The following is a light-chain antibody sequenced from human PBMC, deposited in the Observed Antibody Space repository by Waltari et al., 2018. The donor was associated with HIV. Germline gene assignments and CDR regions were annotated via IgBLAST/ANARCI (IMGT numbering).Light chain of an antibody. Sequence: SYELTQPPSVSVSPGQTARITCSGDAFATQYAYWYQQQPGQTPVLMIYKDSKRPSGIPERFSGSTSGTTVTLTVSGVQAEDEADYYCQSSDTSGRWVFGGGTKLTVL. CDR3: QSSDTSGRWV. V-gene: IGLV3-25*03. J-gene: IGLJ3*02. CDR2: KDS. CDR1: AFATQY.